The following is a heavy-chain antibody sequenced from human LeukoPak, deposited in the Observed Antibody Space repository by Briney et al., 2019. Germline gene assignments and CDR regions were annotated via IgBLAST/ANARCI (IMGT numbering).Heavy chain of an antibody. D-gene: IGHD6-13*01. CDR2: ISGSGVST. V-gene: IGHV3-23*01. CDR1: GFTFSSYA. J-gene: IGHJ4*02. CDR3: AKVRYMNSWYREIDY. Sequence: PGGSLRLSCSASGFTFSSYAMTWVRQAPGKGLEWVSSISGSGVSTYYADSVKGRFTISRDNSRNTLYLQMNSLGGENTAVFYCAKVRYMNSWYREIDYWGQGTLVTVSS.